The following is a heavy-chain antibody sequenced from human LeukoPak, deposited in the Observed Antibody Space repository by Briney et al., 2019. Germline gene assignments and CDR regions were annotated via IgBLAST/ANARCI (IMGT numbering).Heavy chain of an antibody. D-gene: IGHD3-22*01. CDR2: ISYDGSNK. CDR1: GFTFSSYA. Sequence: PGRSLRLSCAASGFTFSSYAMHWVRQAPGKGLEWVAVISYDGSNKYYADSVKGRFTISRDNSKNTLYLQMNSLRAEDTAVYYCASRGVVVITYYFDYWGQGTLVTVSS. V-gene: IGHV3-30-3*01. CDR3: ASRGVVVITYYFDY. J-gene: IGHJ4*02.